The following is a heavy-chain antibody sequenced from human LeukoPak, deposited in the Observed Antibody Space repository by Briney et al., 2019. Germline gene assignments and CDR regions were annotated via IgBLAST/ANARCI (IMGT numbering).Heavy chain of an antibody. D-gene: IGHD3-9*01. CDR1: GFTFSSYA. Sequence: GGSLRLSCAASGFTFSSYAMSWVRQAPGKGLEWVSAISGSGGSTYYADSVKGRFTISRDNSKNTLYLQMNSLRAEDTAVYYRAKDPWSPYYDILTGYSAEYFQHWGQGTLVTVSS. J-gene: IGHJ1*01. CDR2: ISGSGGST. CDR3: AKDPWSPYYDILTGYSAEYFQH. V-gene: IGHV3-23*01.